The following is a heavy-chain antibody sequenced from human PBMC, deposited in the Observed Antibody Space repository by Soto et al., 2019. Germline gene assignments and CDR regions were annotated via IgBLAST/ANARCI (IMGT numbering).Heavy chain of an antibody. V-gene: IGHV4-39*01. CDR3: ARQERYQNWFDP. CDR1: GGSMRSSSYY. J-gene: IGHJ5*02. D-gene: IGHD2-2*01. Sequence: PWETLSLTCTVSGGSMRSSSYYWGWIRQPPGKGLEWIGSIFYSENAYYSPSLRGRITMSIDTSSNQFSLKLSSVTAADTAVYCCARQERYQNWFDPCCQGIQVIVSS. CDR2: IFYSENA.